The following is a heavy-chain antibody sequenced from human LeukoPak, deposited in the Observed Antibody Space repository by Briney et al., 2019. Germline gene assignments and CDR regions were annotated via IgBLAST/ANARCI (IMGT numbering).Heavy chain of an antibody. CDR3: ARGFGWELRHDI. CDR1: GFTFSSYG. D-gene: IGHD1-26*01. CDR2: ISSSGSSI. J-gene: IGHJ4*02. V-gene: IGHV3-48*04. Sequence: GGSLRLSCAASGFTFSSYGMHWVRQAPGKGLEWVSYISSSGSSIDYADSVKGRFTISRDNAKNSLFVQMNSLRAEDTAVYYCARGFGWELRHDIWGQGTLVTVSS.